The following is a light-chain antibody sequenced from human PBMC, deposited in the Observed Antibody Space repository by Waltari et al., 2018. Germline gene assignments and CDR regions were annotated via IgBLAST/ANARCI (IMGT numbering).Light chain of an antibody. V-gene: IGLV1-40*01. CDR3: QSYDSSLRGSV. CDR1: SSSIGAGYD. J-gene: IGLJ2*01. CDR2: GNN. Sequence: QSVLTQPPSVSGAPGQRVSISCTGSSSSIGAGYDVNWYQQLPGTAPKLLIYGNNHRPSGVPDRFSGSKSGTSASLAITVLQAEDEADYYCQSYDSSLRGSVFGGGTILTVL.